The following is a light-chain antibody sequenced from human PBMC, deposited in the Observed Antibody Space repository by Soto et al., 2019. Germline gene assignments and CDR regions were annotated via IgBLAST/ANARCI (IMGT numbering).Light chain of an antibody. V-gene: IGKV1-5*03. CDR2: KAS. Sequence: DIQMTQSPSTLSASVGDRVTITCRARQSISSWLAWYQQKPGKAPKLLIYKASTLESGVPSNFSGSGSGTEFTLTISSLQTEDFATYFCQQYNSYPWTFGQGTKVDVK. J-gene: IGKJ1*01. CDR1: QSISSW. CDR3: QQYNSYPWT.